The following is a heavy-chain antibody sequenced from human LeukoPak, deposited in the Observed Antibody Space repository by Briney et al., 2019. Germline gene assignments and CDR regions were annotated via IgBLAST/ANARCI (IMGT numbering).Heavy chain of an antibody. V-gene: IGHV3-21*01. J-gene: IGHJ4*02. D-gene: IGHD4-17*01. CDR3: ARDATVTIFDH. CDR1: GFTFSSYS. CDR2: ISSSSSYI. Sequence: AGSLRLSCAHSGFTFSSYSMHSLPQAPVQRLDSVSSISSSSSYIYYADSVKGRFTISRDNAKNSLYLQMNSLRAEDTAVYYCARDATVTIFDHWSQGTLATASS.